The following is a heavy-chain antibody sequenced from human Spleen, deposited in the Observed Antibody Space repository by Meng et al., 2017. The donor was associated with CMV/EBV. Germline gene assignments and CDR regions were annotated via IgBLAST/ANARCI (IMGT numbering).Heavy chain of an antibody. CDR2: IYYSGST. CDR1: GGSISSYY. Sequence: ESLKISCTVSGGSISSYYWSWIRQPPGKGLEWIGYIYYSGSTNYNPSLKSRVTISADTSKNQFSLKLSSVTAADTAVYYCARSYHDFWSGYYSIDYWGQGTLVTVSS. D-gene: IGHD3-3*01. V-gene: IGHV4-59*01. CDR3: ARSYHDFWSGYYSIDY. J-gene: IGHJ4*02.